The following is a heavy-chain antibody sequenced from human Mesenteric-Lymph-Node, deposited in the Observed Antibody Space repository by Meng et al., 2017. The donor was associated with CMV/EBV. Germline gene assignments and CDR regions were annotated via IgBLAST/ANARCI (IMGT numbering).Heavy chain of an antibody. Sequence: SETLSLTCTVSGGPMIDYYWSWIRQSPGKGLEWIGYRGSPTSNPSLKSRVTLSVDTSKNQFSLKLSSVTAADTALYFCAIGGVGAIYSWGQGTLVTVSS. CDR1: GGPMIDYY. V-gene: IGHV4-59*01. CDR2: RGSP. D-gene: IGHD1-26*01. CDR3: AIGGVGAIYS. J-gene: IGHJ4*02.